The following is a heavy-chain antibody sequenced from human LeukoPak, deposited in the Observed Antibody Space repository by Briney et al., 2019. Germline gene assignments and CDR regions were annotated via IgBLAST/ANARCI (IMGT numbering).Heavy chain of an antibody. CDR1: GYTFTGYY. Sequence: ASVKVSCKASGYTFTGYYMHWVRQGPGQGLGWMGWINPNSGGTNYAQKFQGRVTMTRDTSISTAYMELSRLRSDDTAVYYCARGPHSSGWYLDYWGQGTLVTVSS. CDR3: ARGPHSSGWYLDY. CDR2: INPNSGGT. J-gene: IGHJ4*02. V-gene: IGHV1-2*02. D-gene: IGHD6-19*01.